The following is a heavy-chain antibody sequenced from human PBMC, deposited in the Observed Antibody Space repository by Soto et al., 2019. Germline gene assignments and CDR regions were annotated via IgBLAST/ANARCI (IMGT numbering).Heavy chain of an antibody. CDR2: INHSGST. CDR1: GGSFSGYY. CDR3: ARCTTVTTWYFDY. J-gene: IGHJ4*02. V-gene: IGHV4-34*01. D-gene: IGHD4-17*01. Sequence: SETLSLTCAVYGGSFSGYYWSWIRQPPGKGLEWIGEINHSGSTNYNPSLKSRVTISVDTSKNQFSLKLSSVTAAGTAVYYCARCTTVTTWYFDYWGQGTLVTVSS.